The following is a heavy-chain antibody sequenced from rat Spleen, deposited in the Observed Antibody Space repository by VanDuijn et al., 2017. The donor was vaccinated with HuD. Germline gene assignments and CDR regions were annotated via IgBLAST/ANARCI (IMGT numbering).Heavy chain of an antibody. CDR2: INTGSGGT. V-gene: IGHV1-57*01. CDR1: GYTFANYD. Sequence: QVQLQQSGAELAKPGSSVKISCKASGYTFANYDVNWIKQTTGQGLDYIGYINTGSGGTYYNEKFKDKATLTVDKSSSTAFMELSSLKPEDTAVYYCSRVDYFGYWGQGVMVTVPS. J-gene: IGHJ2*01. CDR3: SRVDYFGY.